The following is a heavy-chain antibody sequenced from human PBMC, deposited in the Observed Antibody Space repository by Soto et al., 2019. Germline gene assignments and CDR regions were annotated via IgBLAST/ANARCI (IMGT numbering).Heavy chain of an antibody. CDR2: ISSSSSFR. CDR3: ARDPPLSVLVVVATDDF. CDR1: GFTFTNHN. D-gene: IGHD2-21*01. Sequence: GGSLRLACAASGFTFTNHNMNGVRQAPGKGLEWVSSISSSSSFRNYADSVKGRFSISRDNDKNLVYLQMDSLRAEDTAVYYCARDPPLSVLVVVATDDFWGQGTLVTVSS. J-gene: IGHJ4*02. V-gene: IGHV3-21*01.